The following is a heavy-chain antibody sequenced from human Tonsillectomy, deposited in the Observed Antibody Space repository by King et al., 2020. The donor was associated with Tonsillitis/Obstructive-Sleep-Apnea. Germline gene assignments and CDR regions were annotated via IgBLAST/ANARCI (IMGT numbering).Heavy chain of an antibody. CDR3: ARQQYYYYYMDV. Sequence: LQLQESGPGLVKPSENLSLTCTVSGGSISSSSYYWGWIRQPPGKGLEWIGSIYYSGSTYYNPSLKSRVTISVDTSKNQFSLKLSSVTAADTAVYYCARQQYYYYYMDVWGKGTTVTVSS. J-gene: IGHJ6*03. CDR2: IYYSGST. CDR1: GGSISSSSYY. V-gene: IGHV4-39*01.